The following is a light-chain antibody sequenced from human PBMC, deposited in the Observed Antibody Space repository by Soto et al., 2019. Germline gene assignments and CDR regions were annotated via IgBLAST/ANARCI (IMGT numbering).Light chain of an antibody. CDR3: QQYKQWPVG. CDR2: SSS. V-gene: IGKV3-15*01. CDR1: QIVTSN. Sequence: EIVMTQSPATLSVSPGDSATLSCRASQIVTSNLAWYQHKPGQAPRLLIYSSSTRATGVPARFSGSGSATQFTLTISSLQSEDFGLYYCQQYKQWPVGFGGGTKVDIK. J-gene: IGKJ4*01.